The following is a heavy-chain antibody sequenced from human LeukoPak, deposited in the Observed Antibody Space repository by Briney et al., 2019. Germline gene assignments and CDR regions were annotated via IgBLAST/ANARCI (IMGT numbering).Heavy chain of an antibody. D-gene: IGHD1-26*01. CDR1: GFTFSSYA. V-gene: IGHV3-23*01. CDR2: ISGSGGTT. J-gene: IGHJ4*02. Sequence: GGSLRLSCAASGFTFSSYAMSWVRQAPGKGLEWVSAISGSGGTTHYADSVKGRFTISRDNSKNTLYLQMNDLRAGDTAVYYCARRGSYYPFDYWGQGTLVTVSS. CDR3: ARRGSYYPFDY.